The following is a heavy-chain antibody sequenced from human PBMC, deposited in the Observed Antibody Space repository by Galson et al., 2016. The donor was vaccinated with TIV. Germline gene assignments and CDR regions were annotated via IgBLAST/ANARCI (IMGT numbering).Heavy chain of an antibody. J-gene: IGHJ4*02. CDR3: ARSPPMYFSSYPFDY. D-gene: IGHD2-2*01. CDR1: GYTFTNYF. Sequence: SVKVSCKASGYTFTNYFMHWVRQAPGQGLEWMGIINPSGGTTNYAQKFQGRVTMTRETSTSTVYMELRSLRSDDTAVYYCARSPPMYFSSYPFDYGGQGTLVTVSS. CDR2: INPSGGTT. V-gene: IGHV1-46*01.